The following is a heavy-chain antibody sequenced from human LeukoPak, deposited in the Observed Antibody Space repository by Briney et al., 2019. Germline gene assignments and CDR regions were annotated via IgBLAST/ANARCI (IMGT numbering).Heavy chain of an antibody. J-gene: IGHJ4*02. CDR2: IGGSDGST. V-gene: IGHV3-23*01. D-gene: IGHD3-22*01. CDR3: AKRDSSGSYPYYFDY. Sequence: GGSLRLSCAASGFTFSSYAMSWVRQAPGKGLEWVSAIGGSDGSTYYADSVKGRFTISRDNSKDTLYLQMNSLRVEDTATYYCAKRDSSGSYPYYFDYWGQGTLVTVSS. CDR1: GFTFSSYA.